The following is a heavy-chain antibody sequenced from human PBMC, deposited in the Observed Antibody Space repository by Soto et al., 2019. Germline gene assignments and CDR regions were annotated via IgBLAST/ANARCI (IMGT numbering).Heavy chain of an antibody. Sequence: QVPLVQSGAEVKKPGASVKVSCKASGYTFTSYGISWVRQAPGQGLEWMGWISAYNGNTNYAQKLQGRVTMTTDTSTSTAYMELRSLRSDDTAVYYCARDSIVATKQLDWFDPWGQGTLVTVSS. J-gene: IGHJ5*02. CDR2: ISAYNGNT. CDR3: ARDSIVATKQLDWFDP. CDR1: GYTFTSYG. D-gene: IGHD5-12*01. V-gene: IGHV1-18*01.